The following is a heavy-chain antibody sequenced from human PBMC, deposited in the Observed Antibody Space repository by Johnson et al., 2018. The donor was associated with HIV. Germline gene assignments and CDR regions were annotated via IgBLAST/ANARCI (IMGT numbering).Heavy chain of an antibody. CDR1: GFTFSSYD. Sequence: QVLLVESGGGLVQPGGSLRLSCAASGFTFSSYDMHWVRQVPGQGLEWVAVISYDGSNKYYADSVKGRFTISRDNSKNTLYLQMNSLRAGDTAVYYCAKSDVVVSPDGAFDIWGQGTMVTVSS. V-gene: IGHV3-30*18. CDR3: AKSDVVVSPDGAFDI. CDR2: ISYDGSNK. D-gene: IGHD2-21*01. J-gene: IGHJ3*02.